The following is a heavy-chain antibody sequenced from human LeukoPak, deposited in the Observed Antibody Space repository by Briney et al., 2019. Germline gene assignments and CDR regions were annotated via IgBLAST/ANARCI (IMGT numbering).Heavy chain of an antibody. CDR1: GDSISSGGYS. D-gene: IGHD6-13*01. CDR3: ARVVAAAGNNWFDP. Sequence: SETLSLTCVVSGDSISSGGYSWSWIRQTPGKGLEWIAYIHDSGRTYNNPSLKSRLRISIDTSKNQFSLKLNSVTAADTAVYYCARVVAAAGNNWFDPWGQGTLVTVSS. J-gene: IGHJ5*02. V-gene: IGHV4-30-4*07. CDR2: IHDSGRT.